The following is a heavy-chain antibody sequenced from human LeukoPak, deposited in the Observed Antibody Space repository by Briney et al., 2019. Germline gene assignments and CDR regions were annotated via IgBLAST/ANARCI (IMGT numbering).Heavy chain of an antibody. CDR3: ARAMDV. V-gene: IGHV3-23*01. CDR1: GFTFSSFA. Sequence: GGSLRLSCAASGFTFSSFAMSWVRQAPGKGLEWVSAISGSGGSTYYADSVKGRFSISRDNSKNTLYLQMNGLRVEDSAVYYCARAMDVWGQGTTVTVSS. J-gene: IGHJ6*02. CDR2: ISGSGGST.